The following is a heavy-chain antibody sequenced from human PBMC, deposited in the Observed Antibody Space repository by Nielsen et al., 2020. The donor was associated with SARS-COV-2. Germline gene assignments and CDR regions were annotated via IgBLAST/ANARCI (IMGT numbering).Heavy chain of an antibody. V-gene: IGHV3-49*03. CDR3: IRESIVADSKFDY. Sequence: GESLKISCTTSGFTFGDYYINWFRQAPGKGLEWVGFIRSKTFGGTPAYAASVKGRFTISRDDSKNFAYLQMNSLKTEDTAVYYCIRESIVADSKFDYWGQGTLVTVSS. CDR2: IRSKTFGGTP. CDR1: GFTFGDYY. D-gene: IGHD2-15*01. J-gene: IGHJ4*02.